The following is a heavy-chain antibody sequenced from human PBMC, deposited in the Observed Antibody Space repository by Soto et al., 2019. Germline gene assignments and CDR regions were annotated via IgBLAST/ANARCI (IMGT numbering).Heavy chain of an antibody. Sequence: SETLSLTCTVSGGSISSYYWSWIRQPPGKGLEWIGYIYYSGSTNYNPSLKSRVTISVDTSKNQFSLKLSSVTAADTAVYYCASAIRGIAVAGTGLYRRGTNYCYGMDVWGQGTTVTVSS. CDR1: GGSISSYY. D-gene: IGHD6-19*01. J-gene: IGHJ6*02. CDR3: ASAIRGIAVAGTGLYRRGTNYCYGMDV. CDR2: IYYSGST. V-gene: IGHV4-59*01.